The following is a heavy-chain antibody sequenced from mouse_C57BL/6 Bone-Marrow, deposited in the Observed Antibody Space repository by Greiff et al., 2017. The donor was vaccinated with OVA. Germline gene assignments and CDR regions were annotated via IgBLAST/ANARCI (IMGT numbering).Heavy chain of an antibody. D-gene: IGHD1-1*01. CDR2: IYPRSGNT. CDR3: AREGITTVVYFDY. V-gene: IGHV1-81*01. Sequence: QVQLQQSGAELARPGASVKLSCKASGYTFTSYGISWVKQRTGQGLEWIGEIYPRSGNTYYNEKFKGKATLTADKSSSTAYIELRSLTSEDSAVYFCAREGITTVVYFDYWGQGTTLTVSS. J-gene: IGHJ2*01. CDR1: GYTFTSYG.